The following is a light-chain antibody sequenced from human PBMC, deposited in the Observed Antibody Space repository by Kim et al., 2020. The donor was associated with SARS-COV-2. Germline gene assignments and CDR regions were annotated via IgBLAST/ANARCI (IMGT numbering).Light chain of an antibody. Sequence: RQRVTISCSGSSSNVGYNAVNWYQQLPGKAPKLLIYYDDVLASGVSDRFSGSKSGTSASLAISGLQSEDEADYYCAAWDDSLNARVFGGGTKLTVL. CDR1: SSNVGYNA. J-gene: IGLJ3*02. CDR3: AAWDDSLNARV. CDR2: YDD. V-gene: IGLV1-36*01.